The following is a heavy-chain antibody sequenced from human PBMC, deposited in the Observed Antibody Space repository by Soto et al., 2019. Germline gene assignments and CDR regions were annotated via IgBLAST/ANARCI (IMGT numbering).Heavy chain of an antibody. D-gene: IGHD3-10*01. J-gene: IGHJ4*02. CDR2: ISSSGSTI. V-gene: IGHV3-48*03. CDR1: GFTFSSYE. Sequence: GGSLRLSCAASGFTFSSYEMNWVRQAPGKGMERDSYISSSGSTIYYADSVKGRFTISRDNAKNSLYLQMNSLRAEDTTVYYCASQGFRSVSYYQKVSYWGPGTLVTVSS. CDR3: ASQGFRSVSYYQKVSY.